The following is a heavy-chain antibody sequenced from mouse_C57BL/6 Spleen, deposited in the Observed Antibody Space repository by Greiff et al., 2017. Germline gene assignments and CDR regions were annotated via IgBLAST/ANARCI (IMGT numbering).Heavy chain of an antibody. V-gene: IGHV1-26*01. CDR1: GYTFTDYY. CDR2: INPNNGGT. Sequence: VQLQQSGPELVKPGASVKISCKASGYTFTDYYMNWVKQSHGKSLEWIGDINPNNGGTSYNQKFKGKATLTVDKSSSTAYMELRSLTSEDSAVYYCARFDDYDVGFAYWGQGTLVTVSA. D-gene: IGHD2-4*01. J-gene: IGHJ3*01. CDR3: ARFDDYDVGFAY.